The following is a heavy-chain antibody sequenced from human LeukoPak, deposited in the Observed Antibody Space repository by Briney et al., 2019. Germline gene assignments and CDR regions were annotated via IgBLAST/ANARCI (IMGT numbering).Heavy chain of an antibody. CDR1: GFTFSTYA. V-gene: IGHV3-23*01. D-gene: IGHD3-10*01. CDR2: TSGSGVST. Sequence: GGSLRLSCAASGFTFSTYAVSWVRQAPGKGLEWVSATSGSGVSTYYADSVKGRFSISRDNSKNTLYLQMNSLRVDDTALYYCGKDLGFGGPHDAFDIWGQGTMVTVSS. CDR3: GKDLGFGGPHDAFDI. J-gene: IGHJ3*02.